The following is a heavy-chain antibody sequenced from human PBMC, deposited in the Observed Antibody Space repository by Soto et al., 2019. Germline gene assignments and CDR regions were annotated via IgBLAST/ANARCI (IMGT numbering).Heavy chain of an antibody. V-gene: IGHV1-46*01. CDR2: INPGGGRT. CDR3: ARGPSCGGDCYLFDY. CDR1: GYTFTSYY. D-gene: IGHD2-21*02. Sequence: ASVKVSCKASGYTFTSYYIHWVRQAPGQGLEWVAMINPGGGRTKNAQMFQGRVTLTRDTSAGTVDMELGSLTSDDTAVYYCARGPSCGGDCYLFDYWGQGSLVTVSS. J-gene: IGHJ4*02.